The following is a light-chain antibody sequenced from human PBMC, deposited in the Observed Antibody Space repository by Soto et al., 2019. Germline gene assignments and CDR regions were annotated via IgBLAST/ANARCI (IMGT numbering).Light chain of an antibody. J-gene: IGLJ1*01. CDR2: EVV. V-gene: IGLV2-8*01. CDR3: KSYAGRNTYV. CDR1: KNDIGVYDF. Sequence: QSVLTQPPSASGSPGQSVTISCTGTKNDIGVYDFVSWYQHHPGKAPRLIIYEVVQRPSGVPDRFSGSKSGNTASLTVSGLQAADEGDYFCKSYAGRNTYVFGSGTQLTVL.